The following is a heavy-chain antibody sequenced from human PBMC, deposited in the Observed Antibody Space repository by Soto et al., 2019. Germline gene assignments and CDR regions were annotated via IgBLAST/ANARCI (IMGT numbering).Heavy chain of an antibody. D-gene: IGHD3-3*01. CDR3: ARFRYDFWSGYYDN. V-gene: IGHV3-13*05. Sequence: EVQLVESGGGLVQPGGSLRLSCAASGFTFSSYDMHWVRQATGKGLEWVSAIGTAGDPYYPGSVKGRFTISRENAKNSLYLQMNSLRAGDTAVYYCARFRYDFWSGYYDNWGQGTLVTVSS. J-gene: IGHJ4*02. CDR2: IGTAGDP. CDR1: GFTFSSYD.